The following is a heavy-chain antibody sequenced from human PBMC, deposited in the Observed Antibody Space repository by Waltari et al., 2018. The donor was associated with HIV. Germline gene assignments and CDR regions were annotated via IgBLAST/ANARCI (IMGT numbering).Heavy chain of an antibody. CDR2: IKTQADGETT. Sequence: EVQLVASGGGVIKPGGSLRLPCASCGFTFSDAWMSWVRQAPGKGLEWVARIKTQADGETTDYAAPVQGRFTVSRDDARNTVYLQIDSLKTDDTAMYYCTTWMYWGPGTRVTVSS. CDR1: GFTFSDAW. D-gene: IGHD2-2*03. CDR3: TTWMY. J-gene: IGHJ4*02. V-gene: IGHV3-15*01.